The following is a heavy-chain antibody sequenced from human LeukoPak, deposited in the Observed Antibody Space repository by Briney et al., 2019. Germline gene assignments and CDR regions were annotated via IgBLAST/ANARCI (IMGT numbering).Heavy chain of an antibody. D-gene: IGHD3-9*01. CDR3: ARDPPNYYDILTGYYDGGNY. CDR1: GYTFTSYH. Sequence: ASVKVSCKASGYTFTSYHMHWVRQAPGQGLEWMGLINPSGGSTSYAQKFQGRVTMTRDTSTSTVYMELSSLRSEDTAVYYCARDPPNYYDILTGYYDGGNYWGQGTLVTVSS. J-gene: IGHJ4*02. CDR2: INPSGGST. V-gene: IGHV1-46*01.